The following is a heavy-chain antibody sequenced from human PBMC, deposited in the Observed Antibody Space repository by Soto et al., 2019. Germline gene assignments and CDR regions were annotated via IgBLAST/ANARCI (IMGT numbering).Heavy chain of an antibody. J-gene: IGHJ4*02. Sequence: QVQLVESGGGVVQPGRSLRLSCAASGFPFTSYGMHWVREGPDKGLEWVAIISYDGSDKYYADSVKGRFTISRDNSKNNLDPQMNSLRPEDTALYYCVGGQYYFDYRGQGTLVSVSS. CDR3: VGGQYYFDY. V-gene: IGHV3-30*03. CDR1: GFPFTSYG. CDR2: ISYDGSDK. D-gene: IGHD3-10*01.